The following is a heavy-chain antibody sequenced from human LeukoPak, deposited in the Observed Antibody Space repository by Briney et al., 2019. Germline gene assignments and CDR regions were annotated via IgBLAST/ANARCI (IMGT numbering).Heavy chain of an antibody. Sequence: GGSLRLSCAASGFTFSNYVMTWVRQAPGKGLEWVSLIRGSGDTTYYADSVRGRFTISRDNSKNTLYLQMNSLRAEDTAVYYCAKKSVPNTPPTFDYWGQGTLVTVSS. D-gene: IGHD2-2*02. V-gene: IGHV3-23*01. CDR3: AKKSVPNTPPTFDY. J-gene: IGHJ4*02. CDR2: IRGSGDTT. CDR1: GFTFSNYV.